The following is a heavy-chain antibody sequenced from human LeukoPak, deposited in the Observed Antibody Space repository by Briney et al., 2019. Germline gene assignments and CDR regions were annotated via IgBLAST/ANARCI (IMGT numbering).Heavy chain of an antibody. J-gene: IGHJ4*02. CDR3: AKGRDTSGRQNFDF. V-gene: IGHV3-23*01. Sequence: PGGSLRLSCEASGFTFTSYAMHWVRQAPGKGLEWVSSISASGSGTFYTDSMNGRFTISRDNAKKTFFLQMKILRPGDTALYYCAKGRDTSGRQNFDFWGQGTLVTVSS. CDR1: GFTFTSYA. CDR2: ISASGSGT. D-gene: IGHD6-25*01.